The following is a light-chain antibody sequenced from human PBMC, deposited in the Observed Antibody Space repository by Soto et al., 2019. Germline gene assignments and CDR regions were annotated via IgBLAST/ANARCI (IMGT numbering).Light chain of an antibody. V-gene: IGLV2-14*01. Sequence: QSVLTQPASVSGSLGQSITISCTGTYSDIGGHNYVSWYQQHPDKAPKLMIYEVINRPSGVSNRFSGSKSGNMASLTISGLQAEDEADYYCSSHTSSRTWVFGGGTKVTVL. CDR1: YSDIGGHNY. J-gene: IGLJ3*02. CDR3: SSHTSSRTWV. CDR2: EVI.